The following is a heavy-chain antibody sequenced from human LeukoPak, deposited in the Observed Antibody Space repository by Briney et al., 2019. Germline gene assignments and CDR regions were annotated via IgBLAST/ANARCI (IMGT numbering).Heavy chain of an antibody. CDR1: GGSISSSNYY. J-gene: IGHJ6*03. CDR3: ARHLKGATSSLWFPYYYYMDV. V-gene: IGHV4-61*02. D-gene: IGHD3-10*01. Sequence: PSQALSLTCSVSGGSISSSNYYWSWIRQPAGKGLEWIGRIYTSESTNYNPSLKSRVTISVDTSKNQFSLKLSSVTAADTTVYYCARHLKGATSSLWFPYYYYMDVWGKGTTVTISS. CDR2: IYTSEST.